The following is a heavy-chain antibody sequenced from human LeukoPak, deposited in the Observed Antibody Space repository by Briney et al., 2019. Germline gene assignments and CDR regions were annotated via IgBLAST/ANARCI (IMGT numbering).Heavy chain of an antibody. CDR3: AREAYYYDSSGYGIAVYFDS. CDR2: INSDGSST. CDR1: GFALRNYW. Sequence: PGGSLRLSCGASGFALRNYWMHWVRQVPGKGLLWLSRINSDGSSTNYADSVKGRFTISRDNAKNTLYLEMNSLRAEDTAVYYCAREAYYYDSSGYGIAVYFDSWGQGTLVTVSS. V-gene: IGHV3-74*01. J-gene: IGHJ4*02. D-gene: IGHD3-22*01.